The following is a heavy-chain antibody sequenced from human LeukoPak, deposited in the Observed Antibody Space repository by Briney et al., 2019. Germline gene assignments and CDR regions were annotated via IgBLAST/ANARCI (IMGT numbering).Heavy chain of an antibody. CDR1: GGSFSGYY. J-gene: IGHJ5*02. CDR3: ARGVTMIGRLRFDP. CDR2: INHSGST. Sequence: SETLSLTCAVYGGSFSGYYWSWIRQPPAKGLEWIGEINHSGSTYYNPSLKGRVTISVDTSKNQFSLKLSSVTVADTAVYFCARGVTMIGRLRFDPWGQGTLVTVPS. V-gene: IGHV4-34*01. D-gene: IGHD3-22*01.